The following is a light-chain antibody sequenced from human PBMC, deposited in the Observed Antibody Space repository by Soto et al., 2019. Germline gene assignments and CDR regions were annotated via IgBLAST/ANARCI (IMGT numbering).Light chain of an antibody. Sequence: QAVVTQEPSLTVSPGGTVTLTCGSSTGAVTSGHYPYWFKQKPGQAPRTLIFDTSNKHSWTPARFSGSLLGGKAALTLSGARGEEGAAYYGYLFYVVPWVLGGGTRRTV. CDR3: YLFYVVPWV. CDR2: DTS. V-gene: IGLV7-46*01. CDR1: TGAVTSGHY. J-gene: IGLJ3*02.